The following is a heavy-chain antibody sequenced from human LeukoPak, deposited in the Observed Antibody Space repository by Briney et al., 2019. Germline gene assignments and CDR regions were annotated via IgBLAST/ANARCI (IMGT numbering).Heavy chain of an antibody. CDR2: ISYDGSNK. J-gene: IGHJ6*03. Sequence: PGGSLRLSCAASGFTFSSYAMHWVRQAPGKGLEWVAVISYDGSNKYYADSVKGRFTISRDNSKNTLYLQMNSLRAEDTAVYYCARPFDYSNYVPYWYYMDVWGKGTTVTVSS. D-gene: IGHD4-11*01. CDR1: GFTFSSYA. CDR3: ARPFDYSNYVPYWYYMDV. V-gene: IGHV3-30-3*01.